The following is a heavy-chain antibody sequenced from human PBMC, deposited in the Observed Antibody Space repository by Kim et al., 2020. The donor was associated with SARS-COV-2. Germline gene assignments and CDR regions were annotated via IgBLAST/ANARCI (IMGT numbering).Heavy chain of an antibody. V-gene: IGHV3-21*01. Sequence: ADSGKGRFTISRDNAKNSLYLQMNSLRAEDTAVYYCASSMTTRRWIEIGNWGQGTLVTVSS. D-gene: IGHD4-17*01. CDR3: ASSMTTRRWIEIGN. J-gene: IGHJ4*02.